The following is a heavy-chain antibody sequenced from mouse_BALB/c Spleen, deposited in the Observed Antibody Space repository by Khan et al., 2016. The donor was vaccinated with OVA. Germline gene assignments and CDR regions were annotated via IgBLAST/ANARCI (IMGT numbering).Heavy chain of an antibody. CDR1: GYTFTSYT. Sequence: QVQLQQSGAELARPGASVKMSCTASGYTFTSYTMHWVKQRPGKGLEWMGYINTSSGYTKYKQKIKDKATLTADKSSSTAYMQLSSLTSEDSAVYYCDRTHESWGQGTTLTVSS. V-gene: IGHV1-4*01. J-gene: IGHJ2*01. CDR3: DRTHES. CDR2: INTSSGYT.